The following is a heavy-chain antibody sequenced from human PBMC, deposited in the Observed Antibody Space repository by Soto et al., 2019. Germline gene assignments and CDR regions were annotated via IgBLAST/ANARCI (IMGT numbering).Heavy chain of an antibody. D-gene: IGHD3-22*01. CDR1: GFTFSRNG. V-gene: IGHV3-30*18. Sequence: PGGSLRLSCEASGFTFSRNGMHWVRQAPGKGLEWVAVISYDGSNKYYADSVKGRFTISRDNSKNTLYLQMNSLRAEDTAVYYCANDGRYYDNSGYYYHPDYWGQGTGVTVS. CDR3: ANDGRYYDNSGYYYHPDY. CDR2: ISYDGSNK. J-gene: IGHJ4*02.